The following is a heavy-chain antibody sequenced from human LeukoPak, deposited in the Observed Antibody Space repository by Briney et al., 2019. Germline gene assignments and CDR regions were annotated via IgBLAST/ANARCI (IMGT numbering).Heavy chain of an antibody. CDR1: GFTFSSYA. Sequence: GGSLRLSCAASGFTFSSYAMSWVRQAPGTGLEWVSGSTVGGTNTHYADSVKGRFTISRDHSKNMLYLQMNSLRAEDTAIYYCAKVIYAYVTNCFFDYWGQGSLVTVSS. CDR2: STVGGTNT. V-gene: IGHV3-23*01. J-gene: IGHJ4*02. D-gene: IGHD4-17*01. CDR3: AKVIYAYVTNCFFDY.